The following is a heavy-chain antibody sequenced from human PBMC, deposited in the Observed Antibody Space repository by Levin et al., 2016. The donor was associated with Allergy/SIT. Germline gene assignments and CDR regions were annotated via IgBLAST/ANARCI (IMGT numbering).Heavy chain of an antibody. CDR2: ISSSSSYI. CDR3: ARALYDISTTPAYNWFDP. J-gene: IGHJ5*02. V-gene: IGHV3-21*01. D-gene: IGHD3-9*01. Sequence: VRQAPGKGLEWVSSISSSSSYIYYADSVKGRFTISRDNAKNSLYLQMNSLRAEDTAVYYCARALYDISTTPAYNWFDPWGQGTLVTVSS.